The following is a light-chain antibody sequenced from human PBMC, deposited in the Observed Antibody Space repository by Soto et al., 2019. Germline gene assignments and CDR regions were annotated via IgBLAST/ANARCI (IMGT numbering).Light chain of an antibody. CDR3: QQRQYWPTIT. Sequence: VVTQSPPTLSLSPGERATLSRRTSLSVSSYLAWYQQKPCQAPRLLIYDASNRATGIPARFTGSGSGTDFNLTISTLEPEDFAVYYCQQRQYWPTITFGQGTRVEIK. J-gene: IGKJ5*01. CDR1: LSVSSY. V-gene: IGKV3-11*01. CDR2: DAS.